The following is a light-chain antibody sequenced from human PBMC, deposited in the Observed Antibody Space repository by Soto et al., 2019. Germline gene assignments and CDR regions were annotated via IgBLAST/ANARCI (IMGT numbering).Light chain of an antibody. Sequence: EIVLTQSPATLSLSPGERATLSCRASQSVSSYLAWYQQKPGQAPRLLIFRASSRATGVPARFSASGSGTDFTLTISSLEPEDFAIYYCQQRSNWPSISFGQGTRLEIK. CDR1: QSVSSY. CDR2: RAS. CDR3: QQRSNWPSIS. J-gene: IGKJ5*01. V-gene: IGKV3-11*01.